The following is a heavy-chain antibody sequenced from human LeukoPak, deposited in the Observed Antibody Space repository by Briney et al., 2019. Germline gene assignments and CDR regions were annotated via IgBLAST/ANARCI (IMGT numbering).Heavy chain of an antibody. V-gene: IGHV1-2*02. Sequence: ASVKVSCKASGYRFSDNYVHWVRQAPGRGLEHMGWINPKSGDTHFSQRFKGRVTMTTDTSINTAYMEMRKLRSDDTAVYYCARGKDDSTGHYDAFDIWGHGTMVTVSS. CDR1: GYRFSDNY. CDR2: INPKSGDT. J-gene: IGHJ3*02. D-gene: IGHD3-22*01. CDR3: ARGKDDSTGHYDAFDI.